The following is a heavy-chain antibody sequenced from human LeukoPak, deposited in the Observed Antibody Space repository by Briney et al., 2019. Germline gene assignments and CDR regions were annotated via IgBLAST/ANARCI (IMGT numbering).Heavy chain of an antibody. CDR2: INSDGSST. V-gene: IGHV3-74*03. CDR3: ARDPLSYHIHY. D-gene: IGHD1-14*01. Sequence: GGSLRLSCAASGFTFSSYWMHWVRQAPGKGLVWVSHINSDGSSTMYSDSVKGRFTISRDNAKNTLYLQMNSLRAEHTSVYYCARDPLSYHIHYWGQGTLVTVSS. J-gene: IGHJ4*02. CDR1: GFTFSSYW.